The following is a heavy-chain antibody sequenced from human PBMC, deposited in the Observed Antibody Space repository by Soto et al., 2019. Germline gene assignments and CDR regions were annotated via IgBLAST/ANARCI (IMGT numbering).Heavy chain of an antibody. J-gene: IGHJ6*02. V-gene: IGHV3-30-3*01. CDR2: IAYDGSNK. CDR3: ARGDREDIAVVIGARPGEYGVDV. CDR1: GFTFRSYA. Sequence: QVQLVESGGGVVQPGRSLRLSCAASGFTFRSYAMHWVRQAPGKGLECVAVIAYDGSNKFYRDYVKGRFTISRDNSTNTRYLQRNSLRYEDTAVYYCARGDREDIAVVIGARPGEYGVDVCGQGTTVTVSS. D-gene: IGHD2-15*01.